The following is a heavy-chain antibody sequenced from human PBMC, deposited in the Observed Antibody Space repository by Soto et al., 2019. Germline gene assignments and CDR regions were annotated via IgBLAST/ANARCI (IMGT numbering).Heavy chain of an antibody. Sequence: ASVKVSCKASGYTFTSYGISWVRQAPGQGLEWMGWISAYNGNTNYAQKLQGRVTMTTDTSTSTAYMELRSLRSDDTAVYYCAVTGNDKTAPRSDYFDYWGQGTLVTVSS. J-gene: IGHJ4*02. V-gene: IGHV1-18*01. CDR2: ISAYNGNT. CDR3: AVTGNDKTAPRSDYFDY. D-gene: IGHD2-21*02. CDR1: GYTFTSYG.